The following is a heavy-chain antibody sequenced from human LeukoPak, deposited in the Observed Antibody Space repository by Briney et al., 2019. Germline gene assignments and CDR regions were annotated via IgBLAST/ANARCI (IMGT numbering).Heavy chain of an antibody. V-gene: IGHV3-43*02. J-gene: IGHJ6*02. CDR3: AKDIDYYGSGSYRQTYYYYGMDV. CDR1: GFTFDDYA. CDR2: ISGDGGST. D-gene: IGHD3-10*01. Sequence: PGGSLRLSCAASGFTFDDYAMHWVRHAPGKGLEWVSLISGDGGSTYYADSVKGRFTISRDNSKNSLYLQMNSLRTEDTALYYCAKDIDYYGSGSYRQTYYYYGMDVWGQGTTVTVSS.